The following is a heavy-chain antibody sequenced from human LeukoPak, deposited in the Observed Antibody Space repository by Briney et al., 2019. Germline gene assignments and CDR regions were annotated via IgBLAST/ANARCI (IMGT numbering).Heavy chain of an antibody. D-gene: IGHD4-17*01. J-gene: IGHJ4*02. Sequence: TSETLSLTCTVSGGSIITSSYYWGWIRQPPGKGLEWIGSIYYSGNTYYNPSLKSRVTISVDTSKNQFSLKLSSVTAADTAVYYCAKEGAATVTTYFPFDYWGQGTLVTVSS. V-gene: IGHV4-39*07. CDR1: GGSIITSSYY. CDR2: IYYSGNT. CDR3: AKEGAATVTTYFPFDY.